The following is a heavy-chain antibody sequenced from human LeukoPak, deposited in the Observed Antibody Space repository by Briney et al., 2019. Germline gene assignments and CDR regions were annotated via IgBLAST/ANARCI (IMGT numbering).Heavy chain of an antibody. V-gene: IGHV3-21*01. D-gene: IGHD3-3*01. CDR2: ISSSSSYI. J-gene: IGHJ4*02. CDR3: TIFGVVIIGY. Sequence: PGGSLRLSCAASGFTFSSYSMNWVRQAPGKGLEWVSSISSSSSYIYYADSVKGRFTISRDNAKNSLYQQMNSLRAEDTAVYYCTIFGVVIIGYWGQGTLVTVSS. CDR1: GFTFSSYS.